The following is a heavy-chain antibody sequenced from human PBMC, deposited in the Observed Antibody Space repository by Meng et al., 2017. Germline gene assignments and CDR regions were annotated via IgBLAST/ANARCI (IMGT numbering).Heavy chain of an antibody. V-gene: IGHV3-48*03. CDR1: GFTFSSYE. CDR2: ISSSGSTI. Sequence: GESLKISCAASGFTFSSYEMNWVRQAPGKGLEWVSYISSSGSTIYYADSVKGRFTIPRDNAKNSLYLQMNSLRAEDTAVYYCASPGELLCFGELLGRGAFDIWGQGTVVTVSS. CDR3: ASPGELLCFGELLGRGAFDI. D-gene: IGHD3-10*01. J-gene: IGHJ3*02.